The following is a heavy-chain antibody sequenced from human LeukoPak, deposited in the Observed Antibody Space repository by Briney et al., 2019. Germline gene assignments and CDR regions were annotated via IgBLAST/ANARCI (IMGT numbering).Heavy chain of an antibody. CDR2: IIPILGIA. Sequence: SVKVSCKASGYTFTSYDISWVRQAPGQGLEWMGRIIPILGIANYAQKFQGRVTITADKSTSTAYMELSSLRSEDTAVYYCARELYASGSYYTRYFDYWGQGTLVTVSS. CDR3: ARELYASGSYYTRYFDY. V-gene: IGHV1-69*04. J-gene: IGHJ4*02. D-gene: IGHD3-10*01. CDR1: GYTFTSYD.